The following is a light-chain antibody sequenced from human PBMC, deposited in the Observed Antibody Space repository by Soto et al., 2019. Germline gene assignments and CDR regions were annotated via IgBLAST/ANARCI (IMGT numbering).Light chain of an antibody. V-gene: IGKV3-20*01. J-gene: IGKJ1*01. Sequence: EIVLTQSPGTLSLSPGERATLSCRASQSVSNNYLAWYQQKPGRAPRLLIYGASSRATGIPDRFSGSGSGTDFTLTISRLEPEDLAVYYCQQYGGSPRTFGQGTKVDIK. CDR2: GAS. CDR1: QSVSNNY. CDR3: QQYGGSPRT.